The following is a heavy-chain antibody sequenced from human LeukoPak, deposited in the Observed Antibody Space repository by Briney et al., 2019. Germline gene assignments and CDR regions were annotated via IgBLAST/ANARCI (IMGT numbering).Heavy chain of an antibody. Sequence: GGSLRLSCAASGFTFSSFALTWVRLAPGKGLEWVSAISGRGDTTHYADSVKGRFTISRDNSKNTLYLQMNSLRAEDTAVYYCAKTSSGYTGYFDYWGQGTLVTVSS. J-gene: IGHJ4*02. CDR1: GFTFSSFA. CDR3: AKTSSGYTGYFDY. CDR2: ISGRGDTT. D-gene: IGHD3-22*01. V-gene: IGHV3-23*01.